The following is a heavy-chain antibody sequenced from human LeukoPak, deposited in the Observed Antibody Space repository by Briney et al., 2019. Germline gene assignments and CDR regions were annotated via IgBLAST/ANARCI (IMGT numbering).Heavy chain of an antibody. CDR2: INPNSGGT. Sequence: ASVKVSCTASGYTFTGYYMHWVRQAPGQGLEWMGWINPNSGGTNYAQKFQDRVTMTRDTSISTAYMELSRLRSDDTAVYYCAREDDCSSTSCSLDYWGQGTLVTVSS. J-gene: IGHJ4*02. V-gene: IGHV1-2*02. CDR1: GYTFTGYY. D-gene: IGHD2-2*01. CDR3: AREDDCSSTSCSLDY.